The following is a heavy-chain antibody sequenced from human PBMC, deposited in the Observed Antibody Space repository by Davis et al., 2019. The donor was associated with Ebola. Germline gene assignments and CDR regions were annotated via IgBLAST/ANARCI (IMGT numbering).Heavy chain of an antibody. CDR2: INHSGST. D-gene: IGHD3-22*01. V-gene: IGHV4-34*01. J-gene: IGHJ4*02. Sequence: MPGGSLRLSCAVYGGSFSGYYWSWIRQPPGKGLEWIGEINHSGSTNYNPSLKSRVTISVDTSKNQFSLKLSSVTAADTAVYYCARGKSLYYDSSGYYTLDYWGQGTLVTVSS. CDR1: GGSFSGYY. CDR3: ARGKSLYYDSSGYYTLDY.